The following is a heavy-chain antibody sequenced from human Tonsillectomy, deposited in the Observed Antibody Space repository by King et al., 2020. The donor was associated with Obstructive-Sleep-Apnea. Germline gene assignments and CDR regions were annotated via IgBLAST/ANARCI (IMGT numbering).Heavy chain of an antibody. CDR2: IWYDGSNK. J-gene: IGHJ6*02. CDR3: AKDRDITMVRGVIYYYYGMDV. CDR1: GFTFSSYG. D-gene: IGHD3-10*01. Sequence: QLVQSGGGVVQPGRSLRLSCAASGFTFSSYGMHWVRQAPGKGLDWVAVIWYDGSNKYYADSVKGRFTISRDNSKNTLYLQMNSLRAEDTAVYYCAKDRDITMVRGVIYYYYGMDVWGHGTTVTVSS. V-gene: IGHV3-33*06.